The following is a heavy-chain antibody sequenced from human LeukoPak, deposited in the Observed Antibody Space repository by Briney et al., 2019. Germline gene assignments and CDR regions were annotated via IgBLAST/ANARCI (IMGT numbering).Heavy chain of an antibody. V-gene: IGHV1-8*01. CDR3: ATTHSSSLDY. CDR2: MNPNSGNT. J-gene: IGHJ4*02. D-gene: IGHD6-13*01. CDR1: GYSFTSYD. Sequence: GASVKVSCKASGYSFTSYDVNWVRQATGQGLEWMGLMNPNSGNTGYAQKFQGRITMTRSTSISTAYMELSSLRSEDTAVYYCATTHSSSLDYWGQGTLVTVSS.